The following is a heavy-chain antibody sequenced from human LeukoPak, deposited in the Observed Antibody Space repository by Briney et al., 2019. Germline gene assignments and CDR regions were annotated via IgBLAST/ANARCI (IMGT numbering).Heavy chain of an antibody. J-gene: IGHJ6*02. CDR1: GCSMTTYY. V-gene: IGHV4-59*01. CDR3: ARDNLALNTLDV. Sequence: SETLSLTCTVSGCSMTTYYWTWIRQPPGKGLEWIGYISYSGSTNYNPSLQSRLTISVDTSKNQFSLKLSSVTAADTAVYYCARDNLALNTLDVWGQGTTVTVSS. D-gene: IGHD2-15*01. CDR2: ISYSGST.